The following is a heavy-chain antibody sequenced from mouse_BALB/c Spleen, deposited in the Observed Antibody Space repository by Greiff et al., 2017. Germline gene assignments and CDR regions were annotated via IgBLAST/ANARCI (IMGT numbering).Heavy chain of an antibody. J-gene: IGHJ2*01. CDR1: GFTFTDYY. Sequence: EVQVVESGGGLVQPGGSLRLSCATSGFTFTDYYMSWVRQPPGKALEWLGFIRNKANGYTTEYSASVKGRFTISRDNSQSILYLQMNTLRAEDSATYYCARDIPELGFDYWGQGTTLTVSA. D-gene: IGHD4-1*01. CDR3: ARDIPELGFDY. CDR2: IRNKANGYTT. V-gene: IGHV7-3*02.